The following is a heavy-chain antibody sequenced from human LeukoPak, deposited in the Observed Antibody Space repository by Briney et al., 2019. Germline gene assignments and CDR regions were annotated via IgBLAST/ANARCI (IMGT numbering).Heavy chain of an antibody. J-gene: IGHJ5*02. D-gene: IGHD2-15*01. CDR3: ARAEDCSGGSCYTGDWFDP. CDR2: IYHSGST. Sequence: PSQTLSLTCAVSGGSISSGGYSWSWIRQPPGKGLEWIGYIYHSGSTYYNPSLKSRVTISVDRSKNQFSLKLSSVTAADTAVYYCARAEDCSGGSCYTGDWFDPWGQGTLVTVS. CDR1: GGSISSGGYS. V-gene: IGHV4-30-2*01.